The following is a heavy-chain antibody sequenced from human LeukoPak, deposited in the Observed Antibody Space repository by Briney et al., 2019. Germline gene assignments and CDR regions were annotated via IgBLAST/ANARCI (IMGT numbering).Heavy chain of an antibody. CDR2: ISGSGGST. D-gene: IGHD6-19*01. CDR1: GFTFSSYA. V-gene: IGHV3-23*01. CDR3: AKGNSVWYDY. J-gene: IGHJ4*02. Sequence: PGGSLRLSCAASGFTFSSYAMSWVRQAPGKGLEWVSRISGSGGSTYYADSVKGRVTISRDNSKNTLYMQMNSLRAEDTAVYYCAKGNSVWYDYWGQGALVTVSS.